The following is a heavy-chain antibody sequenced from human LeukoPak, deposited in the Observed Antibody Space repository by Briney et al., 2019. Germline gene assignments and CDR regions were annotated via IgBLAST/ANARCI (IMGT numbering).Heavy chain of an antibody. J-gene: IGHJ4*02. V-gene: IGHV4-59*01. CDR2: IYYTGST. Sequence: PSETLSLTCTVSGDSISSYYWSWIRQPPGKGLEWIGYIYYTGSTNYNPSLKSRVTITVDTSKNHFSLKLTSVTAADTAVYYCARGGRGSYERYFDYWGQGTLVTVSS. CDR1: GDSISSYY. D-gene: IGHD1-26*01. CDR3: ARGGRGSYERYFDY.